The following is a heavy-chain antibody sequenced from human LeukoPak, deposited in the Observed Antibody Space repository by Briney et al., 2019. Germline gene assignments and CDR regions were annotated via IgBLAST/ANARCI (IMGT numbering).Heavy chain of an antibody. Sequence: GGSLRLSCAASGFFFTNAWMSWVRQAPGKGLEWVGRIKRKNDGATTDYAAPVKGRFAISRDDSKNTLFLQMNSLKSEDTAVYCCTTEGLGSVVVPPAITADYWGQGTLVTVSS. J-gene: IGHJ4*02. CDR1: GFFFTNAW. CDR3: TTEGLGSVVVPPAITADY. V-gene: IGHV3-15*01. CDR2: IKRKNDGATT. D-gene: IGHD2-2*03.